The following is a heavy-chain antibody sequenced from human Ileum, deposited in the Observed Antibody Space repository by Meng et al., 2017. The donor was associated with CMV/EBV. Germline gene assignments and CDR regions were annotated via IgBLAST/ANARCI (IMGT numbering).Heavy chain of an antibody. CDR3: ARRSSGLFDY. D-gene: IGHD6-13*01. CDR2: IYYSGTT. V-gene: IGHV4-30-4*08. Sequence: QVQLKESGPGLVKPYKTLASTCTVSGGSISSGDYYWTWIRQPPGKGLEWIGYIYYSGTTYYNPSLKSRVSISVDTSRNQFSLQLSSVTAADTAVYYCARRSSGLFDYWGQGILVTVSS. CDR1: GGSISSGDYY. J-gene: IGHJ4*02.